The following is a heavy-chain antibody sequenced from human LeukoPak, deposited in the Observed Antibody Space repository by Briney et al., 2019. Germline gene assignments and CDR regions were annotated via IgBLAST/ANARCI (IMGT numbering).Heavy chain of an antibody. CDR3: ARTTSLVTTINYYYMDV. CDR1: GFTVSSNY. Sequence: PGGSLRLSCAASGFTVSSNYMSWVRQAQGKGMEWVSVIYSGGSTYYAHSVKGRFTISRDNSKNTLYLQMNSLRAEDTAVYYCARTTSLVTTINYYYMDVWGKGTTVTVSS. J-gene: IGHJ6*03. V-gene: IGHV3-53*01. D-gene: IGHD2-21*02. CDR2: IYSGGST.